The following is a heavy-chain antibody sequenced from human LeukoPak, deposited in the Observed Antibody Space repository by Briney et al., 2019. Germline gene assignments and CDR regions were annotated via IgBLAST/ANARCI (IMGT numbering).Heavy chain of an antibody. J-gene: IGHJ4*02. Sequence: ASVKVSCKASGGTFSSYAISWVRQAPGQGLEWMGIINPSGGSTSYAQKFQGRVTMTRDMSTSTVYMELSSLRSEDTAVYYCARGRRGDTFDYWGQGTLVTVSS. CDR2: INPSGGST. V-gene: IGHV1-46*01. CDR1: GGTFSSYA. CDR3: ARGRRGDTFDY. D-gene: IGHD2/OR15-2a*01.